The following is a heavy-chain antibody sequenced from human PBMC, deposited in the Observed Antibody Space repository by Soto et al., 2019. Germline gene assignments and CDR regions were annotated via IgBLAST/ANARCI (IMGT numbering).Heavy chain of an antibody. Sequence: EVQLLESGGGLVQPGGSLRLSCAASGFTFSSYAMSWVRQAPGKGLEWVSAISGSGGSTYYADSVKGRFTISRDNSKNTLYLQMNSLRAEDTAVYYCAKHFKSIAVVVAATPWFDPWGQGTLVTVSS. CDR1: GFTFSSYA. CDR2: ISGSGGST. CDR3: AKHFKSIAVVVAATPWFDP. D-gene: IGHD2-15*01. J-gene: IGHJ5*02. V-gene: IGHV3-23*01.